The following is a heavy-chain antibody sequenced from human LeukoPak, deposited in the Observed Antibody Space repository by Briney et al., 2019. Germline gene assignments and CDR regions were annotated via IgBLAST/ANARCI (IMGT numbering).Heavy chain of an antibody. CDR2: INHSGST. Sequence: SETLSLTCAVYGGSFSGYYWSWIRRPPGKGLEWIGEINHSGSTNYNPSLKSRVTISVDTSKNQFSLKLSSVTAADTAVYYCARNSPRWLRYSSSWYRNDAFDIWGQGTMVTVSS. CDR1: GGSFSGYY. CDR3: ARNSPRWLRYSSSWYRNDAFDI. V-gene: IGHV4-34*01. D-gene: IGHD6-13*01. J-gene: IGHJ3*02.